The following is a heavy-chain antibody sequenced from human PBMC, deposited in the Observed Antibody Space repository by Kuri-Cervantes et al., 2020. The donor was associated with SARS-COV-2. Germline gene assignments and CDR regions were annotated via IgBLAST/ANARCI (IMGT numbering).Heavy chain of an antibody. J-gene: IGHJ4*02. CDR2: IKQDGSEK. CDR3: AITMIVVVITTAPLDY. Sequence: GESLKISCAASGFTFSSYWMRWVRQAPGKGLEWVANIKQDGSEKYYVDSVKGRFTISRDNAKNSLYLQMNSLRAEDTAVYYCAITMIVVVITTAPLDYWGQGTLVTVSS. CDR1: GFTFSSYW. V-gene: IGHV3-7*03. D-gene: IGHD3-22*01.